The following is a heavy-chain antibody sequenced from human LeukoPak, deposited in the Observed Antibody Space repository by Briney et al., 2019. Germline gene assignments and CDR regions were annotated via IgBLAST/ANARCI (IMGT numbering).Heavy chain of an antibody. J-gene: IGHJ4*02. CDR3: AKEGYTADDY. Sequence: GGSLRLSCAGSGFIFSNYAMTWVRQAPGKGLEWVSGISSSGGTTYYADSVKGRFTISRDNSKNTLYLQINSLRAEDTAVYYCAKEGYTADDYWGQGTLVTVSS. D-gene: IGHD5-24*01. CDR2: ISSSGGTT. V-gene: IGHV3-23*01. CDR1: GFIFSNYA.